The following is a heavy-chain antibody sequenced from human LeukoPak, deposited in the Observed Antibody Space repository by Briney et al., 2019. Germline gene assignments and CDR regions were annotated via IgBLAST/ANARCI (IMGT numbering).Heavy chain of an antibody. V-gene: IGHV3-21*01. CDR3: ARINDIHNSYHLDF. Sequence: GGSLRLSWAASGFTFSDYSFNWVRQAPGKGLEWVSSISSSSSYKYYADSLKGRFTISRDNAKNSLYLQVNSLRAEDTAVYYCARINDIHNSYHLDFWGHGTLVTVSS. CDR2: ISSSSSYK. J-gene: IGHJ4*01. CDR1: GFTFSDYS. D-gene: IGHD3-3*02.